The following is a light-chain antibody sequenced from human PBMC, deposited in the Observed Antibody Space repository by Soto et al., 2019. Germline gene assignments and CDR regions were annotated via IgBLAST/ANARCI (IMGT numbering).Light chain of an antibody. CDR1: QGIDTS. J-gene: IGKJ1*01. CDR2: AAS. Sequence: AILLTQSPSSLSASVGDRVTITCRASQGIDTSLAWYQQKPGKAPKLLIYAASNFQSGVPSRFSGSGSGTHFTLTISSLQPEDFATYYCLLDYSYFWAFGQGTKVEIK. CDR3: LLDYSYFWA. V-gene: IGKV1-6*01.